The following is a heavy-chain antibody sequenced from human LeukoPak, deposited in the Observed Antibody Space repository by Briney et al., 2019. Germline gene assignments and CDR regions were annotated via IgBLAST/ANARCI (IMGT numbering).Heavy chain of an antibody. V-gene: IGHV1-18*01. CDR3: ARDQLVLPRGISGY. Sequence: EASVKVSCKASGYTFTSYAMHWVRQAPGQRLEWMGWIAVYNGNTNYAQKFQGRLTMTTDTSTSTAYMELRSLRSDDTALYYCARDQLVLPRGISGYWGQGTLVTVSS. CDR1: GYTFTSYA. J-gene: IGHJ4*02. D-gene: IGHD1-14*01. CDR2: IAVYNGNT.